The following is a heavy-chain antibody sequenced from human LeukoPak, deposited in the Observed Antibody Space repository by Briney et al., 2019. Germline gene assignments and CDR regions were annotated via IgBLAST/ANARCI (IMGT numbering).Heavy chain of an antibody. CDR1: GFTFSSYS. D-gene: IGHD5-18*01. CDR2: ISSSGSYK. J-gene: IGHJ4*02. V-gene: IGHV3-21*01. Sequence: GGSLRLSCAASGFTFSSYSRNWVRQAPGKGLEWVSFISSSGSYKYYADSVKGRFTISRDNAKNSLYLQMNSLRAEDTAVYYCARDLGYSYGYPLDYWGQGTLVTVSS. CDR3: ARDLGYSYGYPLDY.